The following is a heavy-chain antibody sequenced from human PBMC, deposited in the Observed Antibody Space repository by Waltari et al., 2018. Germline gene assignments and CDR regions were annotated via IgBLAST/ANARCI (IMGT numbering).Heavy chain of an antibody. V-gene: IGHV4-4*07. CDR1: GGSVSSYY. D-gene: IGHD3-10*02. CDR2: IYTSGST. Sequence: QVQLQESGPGLVKPSETLSLTCTVPGGSVSSYYWSWIRQPAGKGLEWIGRIYTSGSTNYNPSLKSRVTMSVDTSKNQFSLKLSSVTAADTAVYYCARVVPAGYYYYMDVWGKGTTVTISS. J-gene: IGHJ6*03. CDR3: ARVVPAGYYYYMDV.